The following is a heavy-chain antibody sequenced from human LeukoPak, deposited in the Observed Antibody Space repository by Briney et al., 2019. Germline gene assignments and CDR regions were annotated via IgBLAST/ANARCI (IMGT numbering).Heavy chain of an antibody. CDR3: ATVRGVTLGAFDI. V-gene: IGHV4-31*11. J-gene: IGHJ3*02. CDR2: IYYSGST. D-gene: IGHD3-10*01. Sequence: PSETLSLTCAVSGGSISSGGYYWSWIRQHPGKGLEWIGYIYYSGSTYYNPSLKSRVTISVDTSKNQFSLKLSSVTAADTAVYYCATVRGVTLGAFDIWGQGTMVTVSS. CDR1: GGSISSGGYY.